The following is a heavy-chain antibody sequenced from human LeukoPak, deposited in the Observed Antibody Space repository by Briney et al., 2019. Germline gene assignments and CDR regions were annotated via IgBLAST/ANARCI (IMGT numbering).Heavy chain of an antibody. D-gene: IGHD6-13*01. V-gene: IGHV4-34*01. CDR1: GGSFSGYS. J-gene: IGHJ4*02. CDR3: ARGTSIPASGTGTPFDY. CDR2: INHSGST. Sequence: PSETLSLTCAVYGGSFSGYSWSWIRQPPGQGLEWIGEINHSGSTNYNPSLKSRVTISVDTSKNQFSLKLTSVTAADTAVYYCARGTSIPASGTGTPFDYWGQGTLVTAPS.